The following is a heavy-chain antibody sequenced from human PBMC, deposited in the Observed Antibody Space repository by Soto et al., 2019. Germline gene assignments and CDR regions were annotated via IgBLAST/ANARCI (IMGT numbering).Heavy chain of an antibody. CDR2: IYYSGST. Sequence: QVQLQESGPGLVKPSQTLSLTCTVSGGSISSGGYSWSWIRQHPGKGLEWIGYIYYSGSTYYNPSLKRRVTISVDTSKNQCSLKLSSVTAADTAVYYCARGIGEYRPYYYYGMDGWGQGTTVTVSS. J-gene: IGHJ6*02. CDR3: ARGIGEYRPYYYYGMDG. D-gene: IGHD4-17*01. V-gene: IGHV4-31*03. CDR1: GGSISSGGYS.